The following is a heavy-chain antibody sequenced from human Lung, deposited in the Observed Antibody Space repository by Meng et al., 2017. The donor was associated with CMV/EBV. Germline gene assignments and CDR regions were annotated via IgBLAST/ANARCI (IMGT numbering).Heavy chain of an antibody. V-gene: IGHV2-5*01. D-gene: IGHD1-14*01. J-gene: IGHJ4*02. Sequence: SXPXLVXPTQTLTLTCTFTGFSLSTSGVGVGWIRQPPGKALEWLALIYWNDDKRYSPSLKSRLTITKDTSKNQVVLTMTNMDPVDTATYYCVHSRNLNTLIYWGQGXLVTVSS. CDR1: GFSLSTSGVG. CDR3: VHSRNLNTLIY. CDR2: IYWNDDK.